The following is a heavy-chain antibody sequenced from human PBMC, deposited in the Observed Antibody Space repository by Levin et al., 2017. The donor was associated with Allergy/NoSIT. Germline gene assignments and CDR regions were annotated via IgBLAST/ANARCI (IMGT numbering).Heavy chain of an antibody. CDR1: GGSISSSNW. D-gene: IGHD2-21*02. CDR3: ARTGWDCGGDCYPIDY. V-gene: IGHV4-4*02. J-gene: IGHJ4*02. CDR2: IYHSGST. Sequence: SETLSLTCAVSGGSISSSNWWSWVRQPPGKGLEWIGEIYHSGSTNYNPSLKSRVTISVDKSKNQFSLKLSSVTAADTAVYYCARTGWDCGGDCYPIDYWGQGTLVTVSS.